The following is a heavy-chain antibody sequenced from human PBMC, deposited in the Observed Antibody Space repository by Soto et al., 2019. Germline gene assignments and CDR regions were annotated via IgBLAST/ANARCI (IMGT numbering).Heavy chain of an antibody. D-gene: IGHD3-22*01. CDR1: GYTFTSYD. Sequence: RASVKVSCKASGYTFTSYDINWVRQATGQGLEWMGWMNPNSGNTGYAQKFQGRVTMTRNTSISTAYMGLSSLRSEDTAVYYCARGSYYYDSSAPKGFDYWGQGTLVTVSS. CDR3: ARGSYYYDSSAPKGFDY. V-gene: IGHV1-8*01. J-gene: IGHJ4*02. CDR2: MNPNSGNT.